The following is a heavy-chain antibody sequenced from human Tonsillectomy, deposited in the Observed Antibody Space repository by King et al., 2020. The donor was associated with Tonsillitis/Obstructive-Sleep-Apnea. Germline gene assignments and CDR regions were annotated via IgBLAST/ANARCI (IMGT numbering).Heavy chain of an antibody. Sequence: VQLVESGAEVKKPGESLRISCKGSGYSFTSYWISWVRQMPGKGLEWMGRIDPSDSYTNYSPSFQGHVTISADKSISTAYLQWSSLKASDTAMYYCARLGYDSSGYYQLTIWGQGTMVTVSS. CDR3: ARLGYDSSGYYQLTI. CDR2: IDPSDSYT. D-gene: IGHD3-22*01. CDR1: GYSFTSYW. J-gene: IGHJ3*02. V-gene: IGHV5-10-1*03.